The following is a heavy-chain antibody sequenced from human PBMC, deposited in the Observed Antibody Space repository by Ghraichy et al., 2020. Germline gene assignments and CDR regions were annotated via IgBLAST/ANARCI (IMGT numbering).Heavy chain of an antibody. CDR3: ARDHPSIVGGAGAKIFDY. D-gene: IGHD1-26*01. CDR1: GYTFTSYG. CDR2: ISAYNGNT. Sequence: ASVKVSCKASGYTFTSYGISWVRQAPGQGLEWMGWISAYNGNTNYAQKLQGRVTMTTDTSTSTAYMELRSLRSDDTAVYYCARDHPSIVGGAGAKIFDYWGQGTLVTVSS. J-gene: IGHJ4*02. V-gene: IGHV1-18*04.